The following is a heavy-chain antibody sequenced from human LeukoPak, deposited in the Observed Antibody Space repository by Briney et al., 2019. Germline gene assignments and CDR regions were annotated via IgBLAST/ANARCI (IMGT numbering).Heavy chain of an antibody. V-gene: IGHV4-39*01. CDR3: ARQVVAVAGTGYFDY. CDR2: IYYSGST. Sequence: SETLSLTCTVSGGSIRSSSYYWGWIRQPPGKGLEWIGSIYYSGSTYYNASLKSRGTISVDTSKNQFSLKLNSVTAADTPVYFCARQVVAVAGTGYFDYWGQGTLVTVSS. J-gene: IGHJ4*02. CDR1: GGSIRSSSYY. D-gene: IGHD6-19*01.